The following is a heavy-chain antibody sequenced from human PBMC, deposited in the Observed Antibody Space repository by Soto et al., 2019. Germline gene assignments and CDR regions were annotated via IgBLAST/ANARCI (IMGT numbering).Heavy chain of an antibody. Sequence: ASVKVSSKASGYTFTNYGISWVRQALGQGLEWMGWVSGFIDKANYAQQLQGRVTMTTDTSTSTAYMELTSLRSVDTAASSCARDWDCSRDDCFDVFDVWGQGTMVTVSS. CDR2: VSGFIDKA. D-gene: IGHD2-15*01. CDR1: GYTFTNYG. CDR3: ARDWDCSRDDCFDVFDV. J-gene: IGHJ3*01. V-gene: IGHV1-18*04.